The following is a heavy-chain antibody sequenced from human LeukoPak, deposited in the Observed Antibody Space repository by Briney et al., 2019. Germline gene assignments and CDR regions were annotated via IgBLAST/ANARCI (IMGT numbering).Heavy chain of an antibody. CDR2: ISSSGRTI. Sequence: GGTLRLSCAASGFTFSSYGMSWVRQAPGKGLQWVSYISSSGRTIHYADSVKGRFTISRDNAKSSLYLQMNSLRAEDTAVYYCCITMLSSMGVWGKGTTVTISS. J-gene: IGHJ6*03. CDR1: GFTFSSYG. CDR3: CITMLSSMGV. D-gene: IGHD3-10*02. V-gene: IGHV3-48*04.